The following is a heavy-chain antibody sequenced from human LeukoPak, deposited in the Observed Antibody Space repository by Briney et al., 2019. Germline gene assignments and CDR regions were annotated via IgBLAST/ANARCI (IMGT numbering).Heavy chain of an antibody. CDR3: ARLRFGTTAMVFDY. D-gene: IGHD5-18*01. Sequence: ASVKVSCKASGYTFTGYYMHWVRQAPGQGLEWMGWINPNSGGTNYAQRFQGRVTMTKDTSISTAYMELSRLRSDDTAVYYCARLRFGTTAMVFDYWGQGTLVTVSS. J-gene: IGHJ4*02. CDR2: INPNSGGT. V-gene: IGHV1-2*02. CDR1: GYTFTGYY.